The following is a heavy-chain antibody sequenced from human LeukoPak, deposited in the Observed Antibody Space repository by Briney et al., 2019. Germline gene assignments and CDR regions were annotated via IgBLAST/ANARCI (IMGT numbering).Heavy chain of an antibody. CDR3: ASAPGSGSYYGDDAFDI. CDR2: IIPILGIA. Sequence: SVKVSCKASGGTFSSYTISWVRQAPGQGLEWMGRIIPILGIANYAQKFQGRVTITADKSTSTAYMELSSLRSEDTAVYYCASAPGSGSYYGDDAFDIWGQGTMVTVSS. V-gene: IGHV1-69*02. CDR1: GGTFSSYT. J-gene: IGHJ3*02. D-gene: IGHD3-10*01.